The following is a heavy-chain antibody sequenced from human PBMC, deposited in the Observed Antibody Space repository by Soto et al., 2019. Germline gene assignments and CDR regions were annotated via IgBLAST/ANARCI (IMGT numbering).Heavy chain of an antibody. V-gene: IGHV2-5*02. D-gene: IGHD3-10*01. CDR1: GFSLSASGVC. CDR3: AHRANYYGSWRVGYMDV. Sequence: SGPTLVNPTQTLTLTCTFSGFSLSASGVCVGWIRQPPGKALEWIALIYWDDDKYYSPSLKSRLTIAKDTSKNQVVLTMTNMDPVDAGTYYCAHRANYYGSWRVGYMDVWGTGTTVTVSS. CDR2: IYWDDDK. J-gene: IGHJ6*03.